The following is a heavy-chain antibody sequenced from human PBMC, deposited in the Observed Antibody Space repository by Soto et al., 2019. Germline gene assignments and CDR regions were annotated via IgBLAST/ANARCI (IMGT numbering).Heavy chain of an antibody. V-gene: IGHV1-18*01. CDR3: ARDSHYYDSSGPQGY. CDR1: GYTFTRYG. CDR2: ISAYNGNT. D-gene: IGHD3-22*01. J-gene: IGHJ4*02. Sequence: ASVKVTCKASGYTFTRYGISWVRQAPGQGLEWMGWISAYNGNTNYAQKLQGRVTMTTDTSTSTAYMELRSLRSDDTAVYYCARDSHYYDSSGPQGYWGQGTLVTVSS.